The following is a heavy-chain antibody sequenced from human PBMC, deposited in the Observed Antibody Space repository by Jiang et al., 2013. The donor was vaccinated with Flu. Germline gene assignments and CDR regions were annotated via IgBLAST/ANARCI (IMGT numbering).Heavy chain of an antibody. CDR2: INRSGST. V-gene: IGHV4-34*01. Sequence: LLKPSETLSLTCAVYGGSFSGYYWSWIRQPPGKGLEWIGEINRSGSTNYNPSLKSRVTISVDTSKNQFSLKLSSVTAADTAVYYCARRRGSYTDFDYWGQGTLVTVSS. CDR1: GGSFSGYY. J-gene: IGHJ4*02. D-gene: IGHD1-26*01. CDR3: ARRRGSYTDFDY.